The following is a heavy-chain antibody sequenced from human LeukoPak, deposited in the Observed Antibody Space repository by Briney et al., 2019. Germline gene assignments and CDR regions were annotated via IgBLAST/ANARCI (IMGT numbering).Heavy chain of an antibody. CDR1: GGSISNYH. CDR2: VYYSGST. J-gene: IGHJ3*01. D-gene: IGHD3-10*01. Sequence: SETLSLTCTVSGGSISNYHWSWIRQPPGRGLEWIGYVYYSGSTKYNPSLKSRVAISVDTSKNQFSLKLSSVTAADTAVYYCASSGDGFDFWGQGTMVTVSS. V-gene: IGHV4-59*08. CDR3: ASSGDGFDF.